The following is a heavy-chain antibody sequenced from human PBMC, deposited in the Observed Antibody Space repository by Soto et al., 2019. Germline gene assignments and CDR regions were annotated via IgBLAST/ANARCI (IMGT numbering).Heavy chain of an antibody. V-gene: IGHV1-2*02. CDR2: IGPERGDT. Sequence: ASVKVSCKASGYTFTGHYIHWVRQAPEQGPEGVGEIGPERGDTRFAQKFQGRVTMTRDTSINTVYMEIRNLSPDDTAVYYCGRGRSGQIVVFYWGQGTPVTVSS. D-gene: IGHD1-26*01. CDR1: GYTFTGHY. CDR3: GRGRSGQIVVFY. J-gene: IGHJ4*02.